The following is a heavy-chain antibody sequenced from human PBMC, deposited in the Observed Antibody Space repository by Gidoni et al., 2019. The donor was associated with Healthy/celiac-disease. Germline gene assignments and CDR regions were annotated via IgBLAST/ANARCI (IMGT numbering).Heavy chain of an antibody. Sequence: QVQLVQSGAEVKKPGSSVKVSCKASGGHFSSYTISWVRQAPGQGLEWMGRIIPILGIANYAQKFQGRVTITADKSTSTAYMELSSLRSEDTAVYYCARDRGYSYGYYFDYWGQGTLVTVSS. CDR3: ARDRGYSYGYYFDY. CDR1: GGHFSSYT. V-gene: IGHV1-69*08. J-gene: IGHJ4*02. D-gene: IGHD5-18*01. CDR2: IIPILGIA.